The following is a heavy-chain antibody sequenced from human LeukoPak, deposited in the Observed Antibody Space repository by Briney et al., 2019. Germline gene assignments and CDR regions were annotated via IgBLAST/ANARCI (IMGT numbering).Heavy chain of an antibody. J-gene: IGHJ4*02. Sequence: ASVKLSCKASGYNFIGNYMHWVRQAPGQGLEWMGWINPNTGGTNYAQKFQGRVTMTRDTSISTAYMELSSLRSDDTAVYYCARSPDWGQGTLVTVSS. CDR3: ARSPD. V-gene: IGHV1-2*02. CDR1: GYNFIGNY. CDR2: INPNTGGT.